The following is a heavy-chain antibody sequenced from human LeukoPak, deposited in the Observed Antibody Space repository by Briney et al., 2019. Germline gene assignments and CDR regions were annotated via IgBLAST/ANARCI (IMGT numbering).Heavy chain of an antibody. D-gene: IGHD3-10*01. CDR1: GGTFSSYA. CDR2: IIPIFGTA. V-gene: IGHV1-69*13. CDR3: ARAMVRGVRYFDY. J-gene: IGHJ4*02. Sequence: ASVKVSCTASGGTFSSYAISWVRQAPGQGLEWMGGIIPIFGTANYAQKFQGRATITADESTSTAYMELSSLRSEDTAVYYCARAMVRGVRYFDYWGQGTLVTVSS.